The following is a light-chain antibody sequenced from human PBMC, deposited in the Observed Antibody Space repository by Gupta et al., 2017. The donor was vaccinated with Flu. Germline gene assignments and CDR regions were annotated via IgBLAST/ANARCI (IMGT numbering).Light chain of an antibody. J-gene: IGLJ3*02. CDR3: SSYAGSNRV. V-gene: IGLV2-8*01. CDR1: SSDVGGYNY. CDR2: EVS. Sequence: QSALTQPPSASGSPGQSVTISCTGTSSDVGGYNYVSWYQQHPAKAPKLMIYEVSKRTAGGPDRFSGSKSGNTASLTVSGCQADDEADYYCSSYAGSNRVFGGGTKLTVL.